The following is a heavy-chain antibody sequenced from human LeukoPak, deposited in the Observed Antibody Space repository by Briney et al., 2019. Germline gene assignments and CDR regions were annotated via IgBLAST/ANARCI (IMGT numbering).Heavy chain of an antibody. CDR3: AREKSYGDYRSNAFDI. V-gene: IGHV1-58*01. CDR2: IVVGSGNT. J-gene: IGHJ3*02. D-gene: IGHD4-17*01. CDR1: GFTFTSSA. Sequence: GASVKVSCKASGFTFTSSAVQWVRQARGQRLEWIGWIVVGSGNTNYAQKFQERVTITRDMSTSTAYMELSSLRSEDTAVYYCAREKSYGDYRSNAFDIWGQGTMVTVSS.